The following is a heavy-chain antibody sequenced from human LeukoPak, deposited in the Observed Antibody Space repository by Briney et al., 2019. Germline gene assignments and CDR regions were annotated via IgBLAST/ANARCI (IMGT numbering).Heavy chain of an antibody. D-gene: IGHD2-15*01. Sequence: ASVKVSCKASGYTFTSYGISWVRQAPGQGLEWMGWISAYNGNTNYAQKLQGRVTMTTDTSTSTAYMELSRLRSDDTAVYYCARVHCSSGSCFGFDPWGQGTLVTVSS. CDR2: ISAYNGNT. J-gene: IGHJ5*02. CDR3: ARVHCSSGSCFGFDP. CDR1: GYTFTSYG. V-gene: IGHV1-18*01.